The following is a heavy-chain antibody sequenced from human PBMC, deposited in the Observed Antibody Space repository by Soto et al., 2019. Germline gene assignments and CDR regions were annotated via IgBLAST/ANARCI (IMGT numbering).Heavy chain of an antibody. CDR3: ARQQLLPFYYALDV. J-gene: IGHJ6*02. D-gene: IGHD6-13*01. V-gene: IGHV4-59*01. CDR1: GGSISSYY. CDR2: IYYRGST. Sequence: SETLSLTCTVSGGSISSYYWSWIRQPPGKGLEYIGYIYYRGSTNYNPSLESRVTMSVDTSRNQFSLKVNSVTAADTAVYYCARQQLLPFYYALDVWGQGTTVTVSS.